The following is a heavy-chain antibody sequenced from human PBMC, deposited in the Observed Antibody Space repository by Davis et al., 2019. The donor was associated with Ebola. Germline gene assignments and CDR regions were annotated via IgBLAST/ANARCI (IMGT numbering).Heavy chain of an antibody. CDR3: ARDSSGWYRYYYGMDV. V-gene: IGHV3-48*03. CDR2: ISSSGSTI. D-gene: IGHD6-19*01. Sequence: PGGSLRLSCAASGFTFSSYEMNWVRQAPGKGLEWVSYISSSGSTIYYADSVKGRFTISRDNAKNSLYLQMNSLRAEDTAVYYCARDSSGWYRYYYGMDVWGQGTTVTVSS. CDR1: GFTFSSYE. J-gene: IGHJ6*02.